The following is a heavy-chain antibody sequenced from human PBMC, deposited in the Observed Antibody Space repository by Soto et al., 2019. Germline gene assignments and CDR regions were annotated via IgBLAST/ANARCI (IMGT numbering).Heavy chain of an antibody. J-gene: IGHJ6*02. CDR1: GGSITSAGYS. Sequence: TMSLTCTVSGGSITSAGYSCKWIRQPPGKGLEWVGYIYQSGSSSDNPSLKSRVTMSLNRSKNQFSLNLTSVTAADTAVYFCARGHYRYGLDVWGQGTTVTVSS. CDR3: ARGHYRYGLDV. CDR2: IYQSGSS. V-gene: IGHV4-30-2*01.